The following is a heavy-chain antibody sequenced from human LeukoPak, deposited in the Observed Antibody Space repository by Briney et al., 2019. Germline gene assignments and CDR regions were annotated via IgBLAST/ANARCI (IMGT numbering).Heavy chain of an antibody. CDR2: INPNSGGT. Sequence: ASVKVSCKASGYTFTGYYMHWVRQAPGQGLEWMGWINPNSGGTTYAQKFQGRVTMTRDTSISTGYMELSRLRSDDTAVYYCALLWFGELLSEETNYYYYYMDVWGKGTTVTISS. V-gene: IGHV1-2*02. CDR3: ALLWFGELLSEETNYYYYYMDV. J-gene: IGHJ6*03. D-gene: IGHD3-10*01. CDR1: GYTFTGYY.